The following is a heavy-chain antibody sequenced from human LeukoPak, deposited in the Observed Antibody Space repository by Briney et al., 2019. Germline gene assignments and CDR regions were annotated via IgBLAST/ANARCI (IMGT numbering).Heavy chain of an antibody. CDR1: GFTFDDYA. V-gene: IGHV3-9*01. D-gene: IGHD2-15*01. J-gene: IGHJ4*02. CDR2: ISWNSGSI. CDR3: ARGLSEKYCSGGSCYRTFDY. Sequence: PGGSLRLSCAASGFTFDDYAMHGVRQAPGKGLEWVSGISWNSGSIGYADSVKGRFTISRDNAKNSLYLQMNSLRAEDTALYYCARGLSEKYCSGGSCYRTFDYWGQGTLVTVSS.